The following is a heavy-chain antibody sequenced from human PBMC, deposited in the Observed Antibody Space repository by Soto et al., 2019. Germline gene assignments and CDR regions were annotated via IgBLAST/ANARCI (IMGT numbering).Heavy chain of an antibody. V-gene: IGHV3-23*01. D-gene: IGHD5-18*01. CDR2: ITGSGDSG. Sequence: ESGGGLVRPGGSLRLSCAASGFTFTTYAMSWVRQAPGKGLEWVSSITGSGDSGYYADSVKGRFTISRDNSKNTLYLQMNSLRAEDTAIYYCAKGIYKAMVTTFDYWGQGTLVTVSS. J-gene: IGHJ4*02. CDR1: GFTFTTYA. CDR3: AKGIYKAMVTTFDY.